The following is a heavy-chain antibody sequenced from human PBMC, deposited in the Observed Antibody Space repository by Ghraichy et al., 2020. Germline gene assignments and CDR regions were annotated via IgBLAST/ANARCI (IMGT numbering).Heavy chain of an antibody. V-gene: IGHV4-39*01. CDR1: GGSISRSNFY. D-gene: IGHD4-11*01. CDR2: ISFRGST. CDR3: ARLRDYLDPTWAIQR. Sequence: SQTLSLTCTVSGGSISRSNFYWGWIRQPPGKGLEWIGSISFRGSTFYNPSLKSRVTVSKDTSNNQFSLKVTSVNAADTAVYYCARLRDYLDPTWAIQRWGQGTLVTVSS. J-gene: IGHJ1*01.